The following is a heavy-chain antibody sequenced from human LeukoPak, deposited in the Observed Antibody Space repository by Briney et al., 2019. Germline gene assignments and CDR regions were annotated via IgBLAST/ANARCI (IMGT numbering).Heavy chain of an antibody. CDR3: ARQNGLGYCSSTSCPKGFDP. D-gene: IGHD2-2*01. CDR1: GDSISSGNYY. Sequence: PSQTLSLTCSVSGDSISSGNYYWSWIRQPAGKGLEWIGRFYTSGTTNYNPSLKSRVTISVDTSKNQFSLKLSSVTAADTAVYYCARQNGLGYCSSTSCPKGFDPWGQGTLVTVSS. V-gene: IGHV4-61*02. CDR2: FYTSGTT. J-gene: IGHJ5*02.